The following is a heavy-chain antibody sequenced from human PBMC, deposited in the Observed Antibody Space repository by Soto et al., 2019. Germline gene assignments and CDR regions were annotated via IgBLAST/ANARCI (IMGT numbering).Heavy chain of an antibody. Sequence: GGSLRLSCAASGFTFSSYAMPWVRQAPGKGLEWVAVISYDGSNKYYADSVKGRFTISRDNSKNTLYLQMNSLRADDTAVYYCARDILSGGAYPDSWGQGTKVTVSS. D-gene: IGHD3-10*01. V-gene: IGHV3-30-3*01. CDR1: GFTFSSYA. J-gene: IGHJ5*01. CDR2: ISYDGSNK. CDR3: ARDILSGGAYPDS.